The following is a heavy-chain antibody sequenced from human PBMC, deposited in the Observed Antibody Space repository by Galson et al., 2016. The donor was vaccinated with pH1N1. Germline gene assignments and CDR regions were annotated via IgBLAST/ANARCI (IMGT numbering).Heavy chain of an antibody. CDR1: GFTLSDYY. CDR3: AREWGIGAAGPLDS. Sequence: SLRLSCAASGFTLSDYYMNWIRETPERGLEWLSSIGSSGNVAYADSVKGRFTISRDNAQNSLLLQMDSLRVDDTALYYCAREWGIGAAGPLDSWGQRALVIVSP. V-gene: IGHV3-11*01. J-gene: IGHJ4*02. D-gene: IGHD6-13*01. CDR2: IGSSGNV.